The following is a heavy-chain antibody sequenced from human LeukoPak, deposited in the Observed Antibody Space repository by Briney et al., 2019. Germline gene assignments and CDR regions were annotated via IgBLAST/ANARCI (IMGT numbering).Heavy chain of an antibody. D-gene: IGHD3-10*01. CDR2: IKQDGSEK. V-gene: IGHV3-7*01. Sequence: PGGSLRLSCAASGLTFSSYWMSWVRQAPGKGLEWVANIKQDGSEKYYVDSVKGRFTISRDNAKNSLYLQMNSLRAEDTAVYYCARDSGDYWGQGTLVTVSS. CDR1: GLTFSSYW. J-gene: IGHJ4*02. CDR3: ARDSGDY.